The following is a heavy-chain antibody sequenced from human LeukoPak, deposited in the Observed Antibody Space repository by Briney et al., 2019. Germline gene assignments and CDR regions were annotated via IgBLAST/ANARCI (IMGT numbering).Heavy chain of an antibody. V-gene: IGHV1-69*06. CDR1: GGTFSSYA. Sequence: SVKVSCKASGGTFSSYAISWVRQAPGQGLEWMGGIIPIFGTANYAQKFQGRATITADKSTSTAYMELSSLRSEDTAVYYCAREYSSGWYAAFDIWGQGTMVTVSS. CDR3: AREYSSGWYAAFDI. CDR2: IIPIFGTA. J-gene: IGHJ3*02. D-gene: IGHD6-19*01.